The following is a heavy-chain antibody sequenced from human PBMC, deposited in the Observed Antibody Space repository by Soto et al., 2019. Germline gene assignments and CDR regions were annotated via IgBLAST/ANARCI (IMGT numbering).Heavy chain of an antibody. D-gene: IGHD5-12*01. V-gene: IGHV4-34*01. CDR2: INHSGST. CDR1: DGSFSGYY. Sequence: PSETLSLTCALYDGSFSGYYWSWIRQPPGKGLEWIGEINHSGSTNYNPSLKSRVTISVDTSKNQFSLKLSSVTAADTAVYYCARSSIVATIPYFDYWGQGTLVTISS. J-gene: IGHJ4*02. CDR3: ARSSIVATIPYFDY.